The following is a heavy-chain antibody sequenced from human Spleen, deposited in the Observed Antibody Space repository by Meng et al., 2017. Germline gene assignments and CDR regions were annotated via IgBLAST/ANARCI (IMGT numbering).Heavy chain of an antibody. D-gene: IGHD3-3*02. J-gene: IGHJ4*02. Sequence: VPSQESGPGLGGPSETLSLPCTVSGGSVSSGDFYWSWIRQPPGKGLEWIGHIYYSGSTNYNPSLKSRVTISIDTSKNQFSLKLSSVTTADTAVYFCARSSFSASPYYFGYWGLGTLVTVSS. CDR3: ARSSFSASPYYFGY. V-gene: IGHV4-61*08. CDR1: GGSVSSGDFY. CDR2: IYYSGST.